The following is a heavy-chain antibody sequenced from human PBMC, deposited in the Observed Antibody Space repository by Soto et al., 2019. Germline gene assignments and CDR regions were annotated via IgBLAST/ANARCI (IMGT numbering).Heavy chain of an antibody. Sequence: ASVKVSCKASGYTFTSYGISWVRQAPGQGLEWMGWISAYNGNTNYAQKLQGRVTMTTDTSTSTAYMELRSLRSDDTAVYYCARDMDWNRLEGYYGMDVRGQGTTVTVSS. CDR1: GYTFTSYG. CDR2: ISAYNGNT. CDR3: ARDMDWNRLEGYYGMDV. J-gene: IGHJ6*02. V-gene: IGHV1-18*01. D-gene: IGHD1-1*01.